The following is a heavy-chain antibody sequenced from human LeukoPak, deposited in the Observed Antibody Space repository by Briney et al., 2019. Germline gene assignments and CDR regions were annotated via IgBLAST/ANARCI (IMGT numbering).Heavy chain of an antibody. D-gene: IGHD1-26*01. CDR1: GFTFSSYA. V-gene: IGHV3-23*01. Sequence: GGSLRLSCAASGFTFSSYAMSWVRQAPGKGLEWVSAISGSGGSTYYADSVKGRFAISRDNSKNTLYLQMNSLRAEDTAVYYCAKGARGRWELLLGAFDIWGQGTMVTVSS. J-gene: IGHJ3*02. CDR2: ISGSGGST. CDR3: AKGARGRWELLLGAFDI.